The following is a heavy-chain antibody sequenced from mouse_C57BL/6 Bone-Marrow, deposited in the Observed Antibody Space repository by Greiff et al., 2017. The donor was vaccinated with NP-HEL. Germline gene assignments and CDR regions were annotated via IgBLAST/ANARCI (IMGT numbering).Heavy chain of an antibody. D-gene: IGHD1-1*01. CDR3: ARLTTVVAGGFDY. Sequence: QVQLQQPGAELVKPGASVKMSCKASGFTFTSYWITWVKQRPGQGLEWIGDIYPGSGNTNYNEKFKSKATLTVDTSSSTAYMQLSSLTSEDSAVYYCARLTTVVAGGFDYWGQGTTLTVSS. V-gene: IGHV1-55*01. CDR2: IYPGSGNT. J-gene: IGHJ2*01. CDR1: GFTFTSYW.